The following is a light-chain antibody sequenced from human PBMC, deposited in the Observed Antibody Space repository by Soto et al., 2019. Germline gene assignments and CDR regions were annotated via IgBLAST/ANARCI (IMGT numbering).Light chain of an antibody. Sequence: QCVLTQPPSVSGAPGQRVTISCTGSSSNIGAGYDVHWYQQLPGTAPKLLIYGNSNRPSGVPDRFSGSKSGTSASLAITGLQAEDEADYYCQSYDSSLSAFYVFGTGTKLTVL. V-gene: IGLV1-40*01. J-gene: IGLJ1*01. CDR2: GNS. CDR1: SSNIGAGYD. CDR3: QSYDSSLSAFYV.